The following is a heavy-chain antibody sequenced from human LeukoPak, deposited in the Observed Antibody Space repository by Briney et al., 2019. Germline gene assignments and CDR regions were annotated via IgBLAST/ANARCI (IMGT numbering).Heavy chain of an antibody. CDR3: ARGGLSGPWDRYYYYGMDV. J-gene: IGHJ6*02. V-gene: IGHV1-2*06. CDR2: INPNSGGT. D-gene: IGHD2-15*01. CDR1: GYTFTGYY. Sequence: GASVKVSCKASGYTFTGYYMHWVRQAPGQGLEWMGRINPNSGGTNYAQKFQGRVTMTRDTSISTAYMELSRLRSDDTAVYYCARGGLSGPWDRYYYYGMDVWGQGTTVTVSS.